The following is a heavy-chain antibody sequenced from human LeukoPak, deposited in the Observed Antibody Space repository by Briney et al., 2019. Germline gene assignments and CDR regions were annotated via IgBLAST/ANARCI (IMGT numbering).Heavy chain of an antibody. CDR3: AVPAAITLNYFDY. Sequence: GGSLRLSCAASGFTFSSYSMNWVRQAPGKGLEWVSSISSSSSYIYYADSVKGRFTISRDDAKNSLYLQMNSLRAEDTAVYYCAVPAAITLNYFDYWGQGTLVTVSS. V-gene: IGHV3-21*01. J-gene: IGHJ4*02. CDR1: GFTFSSYS. D-gene: IGHD2-2*01. CDR2: ISSSSSYI.